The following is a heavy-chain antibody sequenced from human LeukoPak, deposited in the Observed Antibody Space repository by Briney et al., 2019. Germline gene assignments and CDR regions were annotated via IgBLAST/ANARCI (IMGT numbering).Heavy chain of an antibody. D-gene: IGHD3-10*01. V-gene: IGHV1-2*02. CDR3: AREERTRSGSGSYGY. Sequence: GASVKVSCKASGYTFTGYYMHWVRQAPGQGLEWMGWINPNSGGTNYAQKFQGRVTMTRDTSISTAYMELSRLRSDDTAVYYCAREERTRSGSGSYGYWGQGTLVTVSS. J-gene: IGHJ4*02. CDR1: GYTFTGYY. CDR2: INPNSGGT.